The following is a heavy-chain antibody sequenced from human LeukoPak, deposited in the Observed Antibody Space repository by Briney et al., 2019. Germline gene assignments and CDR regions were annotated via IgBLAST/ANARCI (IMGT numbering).Heavy chain of an antibody. V-gene: IGHV4-34*01. J-gene: IGHJ4*02. CDR1: GGSFSGYY. CDR2: INHSGST. Sequence: SETLSLTCAVYGGSFSGYYWSWVRQPPGKGLEWIGEINHSGSTNYNASLKSRVTISVDTSKNQFSLKLSSVTAADTAVYYCQISHYDSSGYYPYYFDYWGQGTLVTVSS. CDR3: QISHYDSSGYYPYYFDY. D-gene: IGHD3-22*01.